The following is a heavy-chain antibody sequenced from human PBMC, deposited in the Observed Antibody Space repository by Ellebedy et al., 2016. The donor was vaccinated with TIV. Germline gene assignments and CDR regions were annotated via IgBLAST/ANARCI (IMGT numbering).Heavy chain of an antibody. D-gene: IGHD6-19*01. V-gene: IGHV5-51*01. CDR1: GYSFTSYW. CDR2: IYPGDSDT. J-gene: IGHJ2*01. Sequence: GESLKISXKGSGYSFTSYWIGWVRQMPGKGLEWMGIIYPGDSDTRYSPSFQGQVTISADKSISTAYLQWSSLKASDTAMYYCARFTIAVAGTHWYFDLWGRGTLVTVSS. CDR3: ARFTIAVAGTHWYFDL.